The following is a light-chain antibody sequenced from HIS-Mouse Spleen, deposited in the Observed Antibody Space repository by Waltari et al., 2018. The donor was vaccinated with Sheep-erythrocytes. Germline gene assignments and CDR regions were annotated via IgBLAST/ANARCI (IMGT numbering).Light chain of an antibody. CDR3: QQRSNWLT. Sequence: EIVLTQSPATLSLSPGERATLSCRASQSVSSYLAWYQQKPGQAPRLLIYDASNRATGIPARFSGSGSETDFTLTISRLEPEAFAVYYCQQRSNWLTFGGGTKVEIK. J-gene: IGKJ4*01. V-gene: IGKV3-11*01. CDR1: QSVSSY. CDR2: DAS.